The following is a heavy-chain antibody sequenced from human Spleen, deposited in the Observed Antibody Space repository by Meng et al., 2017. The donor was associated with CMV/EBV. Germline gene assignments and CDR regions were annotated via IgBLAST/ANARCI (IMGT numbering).Heavy chain of an antibody. Sequence: GESLKISCAASGFTFSSYWMHWVRQAPGKGLVWVSRTDNDGSSTFYADSVKGRFTISRDNAKNTLYLQMNSLRAEDTAVYYCAKQNPHFDYWGQGTLVTVSS. V-gene: IGHV3-74*01. D-gene: IGHD1-14*01. CDR2: TDNDGSST. J-gene: IGHJ4*02. CDR3: AKQNPHFDY. CDR1: GFTFSSYW.